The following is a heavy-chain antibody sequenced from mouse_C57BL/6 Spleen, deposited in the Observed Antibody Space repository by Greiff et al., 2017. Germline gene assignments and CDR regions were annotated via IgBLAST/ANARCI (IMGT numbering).Heavy chain of an antibody. Sequence: VQLQQPGAELVMPGASVKLSCKASGYTFTSYWMHWVKQRPGQGLEWIGGIDPSDSYTNYNQKFKGKSTLTVDKASSTAYMQLSSLTSEDSAVYYCASGRLEYFDVWGTGTTVTVSS. CDR1: GYTFTSYW. CDR2: IDPSDSYT. V-gene: IGHV1-69*01. J-gene: IGHJ1*03. D-gene: IGHD4-1*01. CDR3: ASGRLEYFDV.